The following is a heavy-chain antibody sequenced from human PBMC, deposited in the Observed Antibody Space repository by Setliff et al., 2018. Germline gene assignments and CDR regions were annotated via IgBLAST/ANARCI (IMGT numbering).Heavy chain of an antibody. D-gene: IGHD3-16*01. CDR1: GFTVSTSY. CDR2: IYSGGYT. V-gene: IGHV3-53*01. CDR3: AGDVQGGGYPDY. Sequence: PGGSLRLSCAASGFTVSTSYMSWVRQAPGKGLEWVSIIYSGGYTNHADSVKGRFTISRDNSKNTLYLQMNSLRAEDTAVYYCAGDVQGGGYPDYWGQGTLVTVSS. J-gene: IGHJ4*02.